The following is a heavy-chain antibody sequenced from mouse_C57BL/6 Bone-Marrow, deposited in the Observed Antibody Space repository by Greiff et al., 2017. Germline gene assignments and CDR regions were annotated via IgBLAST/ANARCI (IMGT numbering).Heavy chain of an antibody. D-gene: IGHD2-3*01. CDR2: IHPNSGST. Sequence: VQLQQPGAELVKPGASVKLSCKASGYTFTSYWMHWVKQRPGQGLEWIGMIHPNSGSTNYNEKFKSKATLTVDKSSSTAYMQRSSLTSEDSAVYYCAREDGYYGDYWGQGTTLTVSS. CDR3: AREDGYYGDY. J-gene: IGHJ2*01. CDR1: GYTFTSYW. V-gene: IGHV1-64*01.